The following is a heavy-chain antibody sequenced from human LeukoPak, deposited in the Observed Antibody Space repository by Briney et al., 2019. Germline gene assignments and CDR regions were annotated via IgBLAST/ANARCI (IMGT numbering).Heavy chain of an antibody. D-gene: IGHD4-17*01. Sequence: PGGSLRLSCAASGFTFSAYGMHWVRQAPGKGLEWVAVVSNDGTKKDYADSVKGRFTISRDNSKNTLYLQMNSLRAEDTAVYYCARDGGDTVTSPFDYWGQGTLVTVSS. V-gene: IGHV3-30*03. CDR3: ARDGGDTVTSPFDY. CDR2: VSNDGTKK. CDR1: GFTFSAYG. J-gene: IGHJ4*02.